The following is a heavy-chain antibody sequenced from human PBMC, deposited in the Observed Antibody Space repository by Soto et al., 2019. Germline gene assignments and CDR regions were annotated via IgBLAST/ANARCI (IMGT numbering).Heavy chain of an antibody. Sequence: SETLSLTCAVSGGSINSRYWWSWVRQSPGKGLEWIGEIYHSGSTNYNPSLKSRVTISVGKSKNQFSLNLSSVTAADTAVYYCARLHGYCISSSCHGHYAMDVWGQGTTVTV. CDR1: GGSINSRYW. CDR2: IYHSGST. V-gene: IGHV4-4*02. CDR3: ARLHGYCISSSCHGHYAMDV. D-gene: IGHD2-2*01. J-gene: IGHJ6*02.